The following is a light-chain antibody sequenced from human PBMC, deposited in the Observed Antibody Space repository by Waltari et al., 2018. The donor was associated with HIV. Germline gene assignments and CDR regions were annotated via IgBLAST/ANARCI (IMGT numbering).Light chain of an antibody. V-gene: IGKV3-20*01. CDR2: GVA. J-gene: IGKJ1*01. CDR3: QYLGT. CDR1: QSLRGAY. Sequence: EIVLTQSPGTLSLSPGERATLSCGASQSLRGAYLGWHQQKPGQPPRLLIFGVASRATGIPDRFSGFGSGTYFTLTISRLEPEDSAVYYCQYLGTFGQGTKMEIK.